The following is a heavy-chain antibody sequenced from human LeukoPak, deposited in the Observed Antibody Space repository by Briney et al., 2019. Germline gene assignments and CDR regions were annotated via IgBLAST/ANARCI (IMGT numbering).Heavy chain of an antibody. CDR3: ASLPPNDSSGYYLPD. D-gene: IGHD3-22*01. V-gene: IGHV3-30*04. Sequence: GGSLRLSCAASGFTFSSYTMHWVRQAPGKGLEWVAVISYDGNNKYYADSVKGRFTISRDNSKNTLYLQMNSLRAEDTAVYYCASLPPNDSSGYYLPDWGQGTLVTVSS. CDR2: ISYDGNNK. CDR1: GFTFSSYT. J-gene: IGHJ4*02.